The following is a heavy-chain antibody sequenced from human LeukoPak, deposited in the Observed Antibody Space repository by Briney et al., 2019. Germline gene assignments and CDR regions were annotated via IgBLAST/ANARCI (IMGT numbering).Heavy chain of an antibody. Sequence: GSSVKVSCKASGGILNNFAVSWVRQAPGQGLEWMGRIIPIFGTANYAQKFQGRVTITADKSTSTAYMELSSLRSEDTAVYYCARDGYCSSTSCYRGLDYYYYYYMDVWGKGTTVTVSS. CDR1: GGILNNFA. CDR2: IIPIFGTA. J-gene: IGHJ6*03. V-gene: IGHV1-69*06. D-gene: IGHD2-2*02. CDR3: ARDGYCSSTSCYRGLDYYYYYYMDV.